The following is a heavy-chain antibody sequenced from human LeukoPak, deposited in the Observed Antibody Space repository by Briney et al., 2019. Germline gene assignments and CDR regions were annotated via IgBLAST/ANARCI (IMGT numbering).Heavy chain of an antibody. J-gene: IGHJ5*02. CDR3: ARTDGYPWFDQ. Sequence: PGGSLRLSCAAFGFTFSDYEMNWVRQAPGKGPEWVSYISTSSTIHYTDSVKGRFTISRDNTKSSLYLQMNSLRAEDTAVYYCARTDGYPWFDQWGQGTLVTVSS. D-gene: IGHD5-24*01. V-gene: IGHV3-69-1*02. CDR1: GFTFSDYE. CDR2: ISTSSTI.